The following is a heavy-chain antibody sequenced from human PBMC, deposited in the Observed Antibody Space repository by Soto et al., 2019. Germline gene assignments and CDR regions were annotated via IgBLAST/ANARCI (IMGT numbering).Heavy chain of an antibody. Sequence: ASVKVSCKASGYTFTKNGISWVRQAPGQGLEWMGWISTYNGNTNYAQKFQGRVTMTTDTSTTTADMELRSLRSDDTAVYYCARDRGSSSWYEFDYWGQGTLVTV. CDR2: ISTYNGNT. CDR3: ARDRGSSSWYEFDY. CDR1: GYTFTKNG. J-gene: IGHJ4*02. V-gene: IGHV1-18*01. D-gene: IGHD6-13*01.